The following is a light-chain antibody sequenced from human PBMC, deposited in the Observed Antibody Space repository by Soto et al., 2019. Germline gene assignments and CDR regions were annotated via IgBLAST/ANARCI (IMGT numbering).Light chain of an antibody. CDR1: QSLLHSNGYNY. J-gene: IGKJ1*01. Sequence: DIVLTQSPLSLPVTPGEPASISCRSSQSLLHSNGYNYLDWYLQKPGQSPQLLIFLGSNRASGVPDRFSGSGSGTDFTLKISRVEAEDVGVYYRMQALQTRTFGQGTKMEI. CDR3: MQALQTRT. V-gene: IGKV2-28*01. CDR2: LGS.